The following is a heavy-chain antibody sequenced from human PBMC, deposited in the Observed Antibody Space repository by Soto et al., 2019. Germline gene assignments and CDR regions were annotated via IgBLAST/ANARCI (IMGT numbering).Heavy chain of an antibody. V-gene: IGHV1-18*01. CDR3: ARADSSSWETYYYYYYMDV. Sequence: ASVKVSCKASGYTFTSCGISWVRQAPRQGLEWMGWISAYNGNTNYAQKLQGRVTMTTDTSTSTAYMELRSLRSDDTAVYYCARADSSSWETYYYYYYMDVWGKGTTVTVSS. CDR2: ISAYNGNT. J-gene: IGHJ6*03. CDR1: GYTFTSCG. D-gene: IGHD6-13*01.